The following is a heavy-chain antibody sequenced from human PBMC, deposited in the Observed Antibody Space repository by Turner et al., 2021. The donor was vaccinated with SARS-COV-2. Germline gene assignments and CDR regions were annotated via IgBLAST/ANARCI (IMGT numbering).Heavy chain of an antibody. D-gene: IGHD3-3*01. CDR1: GGSISSDF. V-gene: IGHV4-59*01. CDR2: IYYRGST. CDR3: ARELRFNWLDS. Sequence: QLQLQESGPGLVKPSETLSLTCTVSGGSISSDFWSWIRQPPGKGLEWIVYIYYRGSTNYNPALKSRVTMSVDTSKNQFSLKLRSVTAADTDVYYCARELRFNWLDSWGQGTLVTVSS. J-gene: IGHJ5*01.